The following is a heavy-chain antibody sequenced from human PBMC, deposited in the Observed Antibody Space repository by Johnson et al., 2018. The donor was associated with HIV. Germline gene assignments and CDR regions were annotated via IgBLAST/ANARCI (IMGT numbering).Heavy chain of an antibody. CDR3: ARIAARPLDAFDI. V-gene: IGHV3-30*14. Sequence: QVQLVESGGGSVQPGRSLRLSCAASGFTFSSYAMHWVRQAPGKGLEWVAVISYDGSNKYYADSVKGRFTISRDNSKNTLYLQMNSLRAGDTAVYYGARIAARPLDAFDIWGQGTMVTVSS. CDR1: GFTFSSYA. D-gene: IGHD6-6*01. J-gene: IGHJ3*02. CDR2: ISYDGSNK.